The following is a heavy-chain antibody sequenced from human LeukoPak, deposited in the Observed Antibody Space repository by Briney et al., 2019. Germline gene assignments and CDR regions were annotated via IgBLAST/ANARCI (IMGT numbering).Heavy chain of an antibody. Sequence: SETLSLTCTVSGGSISSGDYYWSWIRQPPGKGLEWIGYMYYSGSTYYNPSLKGRVTISVDTSKNQFPLKLSSVTAADTAVYYCARPYYYDSRIDPWGQGTLVTVSS. CDR2: MYYSGST. CDR1: GGSISSGDYY. V-gene: IGHV4-30-4*01. D-gene: IGHD3-22*01. J-gene: IGHJ5*02. CDR3: ARPYYYDSRIDP.